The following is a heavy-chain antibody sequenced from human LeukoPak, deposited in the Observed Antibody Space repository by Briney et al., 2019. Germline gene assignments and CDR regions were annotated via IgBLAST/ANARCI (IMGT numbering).Heavy chain of an antibody. CDR2: MYFSGRT. D-gene: IGHD1-26*01. CDR1: GGSMTNYY. CDR3: ARVGSDGSYFDY. Sequence: PSETLSLTCTVSGGSMTNYYWSWIRQPAGNGLEWIGRMYFSGRTHYNPSLKSRVTVSVDTSKNQFSLKVSSVTAADTAVYYCARVGSDGSYFDYWGQGTLVTVSS. J-gene: IGHJ4*02. V-gene: IGHV4-4*07.